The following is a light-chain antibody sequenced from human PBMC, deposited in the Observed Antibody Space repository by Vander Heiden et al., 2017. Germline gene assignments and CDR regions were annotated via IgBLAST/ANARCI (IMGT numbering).Light chain of an antibody. V-gene: IGKV1-33*01. J-gene: IGKJ2*01. CDR3: QQYDNFPPMYT. CDR1: PHIDND. Sequence: DVQLTQSPSSLSASVGDRVSLTCQARPHIDNDLDWYQQKPRRAPKRLIYDASKLETGVPSRFSGSGSGTYFTFTISSLQPEDIATFYCQQYDNFPPMYTFGQGTKLEIK. CDR2: DAS.